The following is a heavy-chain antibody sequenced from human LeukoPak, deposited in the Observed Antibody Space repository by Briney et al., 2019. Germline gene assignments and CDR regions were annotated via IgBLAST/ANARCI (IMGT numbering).Heavy chain of an antibody. CDR1: GGSFSGYY. CDR3: ARRRWFGNSYFDY. J-gene: IGHJ4*02. Sequence: SETLSLTCAVYGGSFSGYYWSWIRQPPGKGLEWIGEINHSGSTNYNPSLKSRVTISVDTSKNQFSLKLSSVTAADTAVYYCARRRWFGNSYFDYWGQGTLVTVSS. V-gene: IGHV4-34*01. D-gene: IGHD3-10*01. CDR2: INHSGST.